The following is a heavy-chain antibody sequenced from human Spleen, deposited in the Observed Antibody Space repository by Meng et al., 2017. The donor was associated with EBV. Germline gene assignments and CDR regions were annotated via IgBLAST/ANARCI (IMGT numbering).Heavy chain of an antibody. CDR1: GCPFTTYD. J-gene: IGHJ4*02. CDR2: IIPIFGTT. D-gene: IGHD4-17*01. Sequence: VPVVHARYDLKRPGASVNFSRKVSGCPFTTYDMNWVRQAPGQGPEWMGGIIPIFGTTNYAQKFQGRVTITADESTSTTYMALGSLRSDDTAVYYCARNYGDSASDYWGQGTLVTVSS. CDR3: ARNYGDSASDY. V-gene: IGHV1-69*01.